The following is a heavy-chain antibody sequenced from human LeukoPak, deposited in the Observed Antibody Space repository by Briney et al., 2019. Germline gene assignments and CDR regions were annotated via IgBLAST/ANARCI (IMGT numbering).Heavy chain of an antibody. CDR3: AKGLYCSSTSCYRPPFDY. Sequence: GRALRLSCADSGFTFISYGMHAVRPAPGKGLEWVAVISYDGSNKYNEDSVKGRFTSSRDNSKNTLYLQMNSLRAEDTAVYYCAKGLYCSSTSCYRPPFDYWGQGTLVTVSS. CDR1: GFTFISYG. CDR2: ISYDGSNK. J-gene: IGHJ4*02. V-gene: IGHV3-30*18. D-gene: IGHD2-2*01.